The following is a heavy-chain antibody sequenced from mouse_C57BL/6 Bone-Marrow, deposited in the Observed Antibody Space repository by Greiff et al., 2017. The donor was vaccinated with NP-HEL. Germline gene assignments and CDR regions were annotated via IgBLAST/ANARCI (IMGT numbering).Heavy chain of an antibody. CDR3: AGYYPYYYAMDY. Sequence: VQLQQSGPVLVKPGASVKMSCKASGYTFTDYYMNWVKQSHGKSLEWIGVINPYNGGTSYNQKFKGKATLTVDKSSSTAYMELNSLTSEDSAVYYCAGYYPYYYAMDYWGQGTSVTVSS. CDR1: GYTFTDYY. D-gene: IGHD2-3*01. J-gene: IGHJ4*01. CDR2: INPYNGGT. V-gene: IGHV1-19*01.